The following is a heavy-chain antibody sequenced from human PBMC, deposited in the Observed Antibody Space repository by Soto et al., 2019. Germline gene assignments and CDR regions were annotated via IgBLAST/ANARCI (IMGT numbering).Heavy chain of an antibody. V-gene: IGHV4-39*01. CDR3: ARHPTRSGSYYPDNWFDP. Sequence: ASETLSLTCTVSGGSISSSSYYWGWIRQPPGKGLEWIGSIYYSGSTYYNPSLKSRVTISVDTSKNQFSLKLSSVTAADTAVYYCARHPTRSGSYYPDNWFDPWGQGTLVTVS. D-gene: IGHD3-10*01. CDR2: IYYSGST. J-gene: IGHJ5*02. CDR1: GGSISSSSYY.